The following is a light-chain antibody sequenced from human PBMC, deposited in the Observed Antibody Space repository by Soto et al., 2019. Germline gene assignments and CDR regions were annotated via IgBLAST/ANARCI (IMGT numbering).Light chain of an antibody. CDR2: GAS. V-gene: IGKV3-20*01. CDR1: LSVSNSY. J-gene: IGKJ4*01. Sequence: DIVLTQSPCTLPLSPGERATLSCRARLSVSNSYLAWYQQKPGQAPSLLIYGASSRATGIPDRFSGSGSGTDFTFTISILEPEDFAVYYCQQDDRSPLTFGAGTKVAIK. CDR3: QQDDRSPLT.